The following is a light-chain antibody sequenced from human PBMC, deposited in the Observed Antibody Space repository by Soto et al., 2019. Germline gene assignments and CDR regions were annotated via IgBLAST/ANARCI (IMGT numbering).Light chain of an antibody. CDR1: QNINKW. Sequence: IQMTQSPSTLSASVGDRVTITCRASQNINKWLAWYQHKPGKAPALLIYEASSLGGGVPSRFSGSGFGTEFSLTFSILQPYDCSTYYCQQYNRYRAFGQGTKVDIK. CDR2: EAS. J-gene: IGKJ1*01. CDR3: QQYNRYRA. V-gene: IGKV1-5*03.